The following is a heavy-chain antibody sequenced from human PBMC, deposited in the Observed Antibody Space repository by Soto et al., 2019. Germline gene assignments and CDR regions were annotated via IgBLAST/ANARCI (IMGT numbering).Heavy chain of an antibody. D-gene: IGHD2-15*01. CDR3: ARGVVADSYYYYYYMDV. CDR2: IFYTGST. J-gene: IGHJ6*03. Sequence: SDTLSLTCTASGGSISTYCSWIRQPPGKGLEWLGYIFYTGSTTYNPSLKSRVTISIDTSKNQFSLKLHSVTAADTAVYYCARGVVADSYYYYYYMDVWGKGTTVTVSS. V-gene: IGHV4-59*12. CDR1: GGSISTYC.